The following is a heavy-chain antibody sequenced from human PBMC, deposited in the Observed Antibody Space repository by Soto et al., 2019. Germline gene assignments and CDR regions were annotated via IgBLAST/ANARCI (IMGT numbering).Heavy chain of an antibody. CDR2: IIPIIGII. V-gene: IGHV1-69*04. CDR1: GGTFSTYT. Sequence: GPSVTFSCKASGGTFSTYTITWVRQAPGQGLEWMGRIIPIIGIINYAQKFQGRVTISADKFTGTAYMELTGLRSDDTAVYYCAGDPDSHYNASHPSSYPWGQGTLFTVSS. CDR3: AGDPDSHYNASHPSSYP. D-gene: IGHD4-4*01. J-gene: IGHJ5*02.